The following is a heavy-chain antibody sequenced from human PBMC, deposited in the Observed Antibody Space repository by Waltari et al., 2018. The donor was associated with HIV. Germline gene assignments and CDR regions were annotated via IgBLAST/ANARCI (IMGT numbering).Heavy chain of an antibody. CDR3: ARIGTFPHNYAIDF. CDR2: IKDDGSEK. Sequence: EVQLMESGGGLVQSGGSLRLPCAASGFTFTNYWMSWVRQTPGKGLEGVAYIKDDGSEKYYMGSVKGRFTISRDNAKNSMFLQMNSLRAEDTAVYYCARIGTFPHNYAIDFWGQGTTVTVSS. J-gene: IGHJ6*02. D-gene: IGHD1-26*01. CDR1: GFTFTNYW. V-gene: IGHV3-7*01.